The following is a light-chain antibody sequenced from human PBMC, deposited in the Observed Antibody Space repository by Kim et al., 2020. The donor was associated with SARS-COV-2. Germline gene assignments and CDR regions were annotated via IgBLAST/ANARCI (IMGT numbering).Light chain of an antibody. CDR3: QVWDSSSDHPV. CDR2: YDS. Sequence: APGKTARSNCGGNNIGSKRVHGYQQKPGQAPVLVIYYDSDRPSGIPERFSGSNSGNTATLTISRVEAGDEADYYCQVWDSSSDHPVFGGGTQLTVL. J-gene: IGLJ3*02. V-gene: IGLV3-21*04. CDR1: NIGSKR.